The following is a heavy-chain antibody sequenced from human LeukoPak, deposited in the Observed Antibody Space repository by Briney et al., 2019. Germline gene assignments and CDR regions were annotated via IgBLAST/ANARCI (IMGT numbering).Heavy chain of an antibody. CDR1: GFTFSSNW. V-gene: IGHV3-74*01. J-gene: IGHJ4*02. CDR3: VRDLGGRSGH. Sequence: GGSLRLSCAASGFTFSSNWMHWVRQAPGKGLVWVSRINEDGSTTNYADSVKGRSTIFRDNAKDTLYLQMNSLRAEDTAVYYCVRDLGGRSGHWGQGTLVTVSS. CDR2: INEDGSTT. D-gene: IGHD1-26*01.